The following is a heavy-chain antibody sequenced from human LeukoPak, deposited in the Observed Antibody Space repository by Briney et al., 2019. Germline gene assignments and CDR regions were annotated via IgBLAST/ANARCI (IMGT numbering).Heavy chain of an antibody. V-gene: IGHV3-48*01. CDR1: GFTFSSYS. CDR2: ISSSSSTI. J-gene: IGHJ4*02. D-gene: IGHD3-16*02. CDR3: ARVGYDYVWGSYRHPDY. Sequence: GGSLRLSCAASGFTFSSYSMNWVRQAPGKGLEWVSYISSSSSTIYYADSVKGRFTISRDNAKNSLYLQMNSLRAEDTAVYYCARVGYDYVWGSYRHPDYWGQGTLVTISS.